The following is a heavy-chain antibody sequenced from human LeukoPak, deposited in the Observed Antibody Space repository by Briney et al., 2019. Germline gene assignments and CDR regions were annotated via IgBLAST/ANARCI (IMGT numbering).Heavy chain of an antibody. CDR1: GGTFSSYA. CDR2: IIPIFGTA. Sequence: GASVKVSCKASGGTFSSYAISWVRQAPGQGLEWTGGIIPIFGTANYAQKFQGRVTITADESTSTAYMELSSLRSEDTAVYYCARDRRGYCSSTSCYQMDVWGQGTTVTVSS. J-gene: IGHJ6*02. CDR3: ARDRRGYCSSTSCYQMDV. D-gene: IGHD2-2*01. V-gene: IGHV1-69*13.